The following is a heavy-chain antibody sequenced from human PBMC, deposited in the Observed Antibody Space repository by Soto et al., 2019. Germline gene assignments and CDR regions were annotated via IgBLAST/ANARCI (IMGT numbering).Heavy chain of an antibody. J-gene: IGHJ4*02. CDR2: ISGSGGST. D-gene: IGHD3-3*01. V-gene: IGHV3-23*01. Sequence: PGGSLRLSCAASGFTFSSYAMSWVRQAPGKGLEWVSAISGSGGSTYYADSVKGRFTISRDNSKNTLYLQMNSLRAEDTAVYYCAKDDRARFLEWLPHFDYWGQGTLVTVSS. CDR3: AKDDRARFLEWLPHFDY. CDR1: GFTFSSYA.